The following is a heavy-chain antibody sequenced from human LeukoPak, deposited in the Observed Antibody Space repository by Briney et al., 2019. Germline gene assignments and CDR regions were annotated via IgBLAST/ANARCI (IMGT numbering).Heavy chain of an antibody. D-gene: IGHD1-26*01. J-gene: IGHJ4*02. V-gene: IGHV3-13*01. Sequence: PGGSLRLSCAASGFTFSSYDMHWVRQATGKGLEWVSAVGVGANTFYSGSVKGRFTISRENAKNSLYLLMTSLRVEDTAVYYCARQNTPHGNFDYWGQGILVTVSS. CDR3: ARQNTPHGNFDY. CDR1: GFTFSSYD. CDR2: VGVGANT.